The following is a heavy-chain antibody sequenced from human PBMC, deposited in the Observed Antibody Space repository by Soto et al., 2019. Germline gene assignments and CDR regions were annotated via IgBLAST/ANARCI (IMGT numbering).Heavy chain of an antibody. D-gene: IGHD2-2*01. CDR1: GFTFSSYA. CDR3: ARYIPGVRYYGMDV. CDR2: IGESGTPT. V-gene: IGHV3-23*01. Sequence: GGSLRLSYAASGFTFSSYAMKWVRQAPGKGLEWVSLIGESGTPTYYADSVKGRFTISRDNSGNTLFLEMYSLRAEDTAVYYCARYIPGVRYYGMDVWGQGTTVTISS. J-gene: IGHJ6*02.